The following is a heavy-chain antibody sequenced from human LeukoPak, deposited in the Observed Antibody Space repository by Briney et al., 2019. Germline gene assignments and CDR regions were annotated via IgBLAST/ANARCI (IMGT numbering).Heavy chain of an antibody. CDR2: ISDSGST. J-gene: IGHJ4*02. Sequence: SETLSLTCTVSGGSISSRSYYWGWIRQPPGKGLEWIGKISDSGSTYYSPSLRSRVTISIDMSKNQFSLKLSSVTATDTAVYYCARAFVRRGSDWAFDYWGQGTLVTVSS. V-gene: IGHV4-39*01. CDR1: GGSISSRSYY. D-gene: IGHD6-19*01. CDR3: ARAFVRRGSDWAFDY.